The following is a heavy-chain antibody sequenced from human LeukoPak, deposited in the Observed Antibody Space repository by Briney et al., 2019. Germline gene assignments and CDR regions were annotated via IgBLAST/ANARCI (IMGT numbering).Heavy chain of an antibody. CDR2: IVGSSST. J-gene: IGHJ3*02. CDR1: GFTFSNFA. V-gene: IGHV3-21*01. CDR3: AKSLRGTGLDAFDI. Sequence: PGGSLRLSCAASGFTFSNFAMTWVRQAPGKGLEWVSSIVGSSSTYYADSLKGRFTISRDNAKNSLYLQMNSLRAEDTAVYYCAKSLRGTGLDAFDIWGQGTMVTVSS. D-gene: IGHD2-8*02.